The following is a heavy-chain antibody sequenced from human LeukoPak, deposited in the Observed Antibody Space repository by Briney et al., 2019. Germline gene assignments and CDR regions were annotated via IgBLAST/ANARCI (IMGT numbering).Heavy chain of an antibody. Sequence: QPGGSLRLSCAASGFTFSSYAMSWVRQAPGKGLEWVSAISGSGGSTYYADSVKGRFTISRDNSKNTLYLQMNSLRAEDTAVYYCAKPPVWSGYYSGDYWGQGTLVTVSS. CDR3: AKPPVWSGYYSGDY. J-gene: IGHJ4*02. V-gene: IGHV3-23*01. D-gene: IGHD3-3*01. CDR1: GFTFSSYA. CDR2: ISGSGGST.